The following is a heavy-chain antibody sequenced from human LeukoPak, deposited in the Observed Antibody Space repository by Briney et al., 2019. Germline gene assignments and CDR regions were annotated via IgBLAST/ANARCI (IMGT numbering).Heavy chain of an antibody. CDR2: ISSSSSYI. CDR1: GFTFSSYS. CDR3: ARDGEWELPNAFDI. D-gene: IGHD1-26*01. J-gene: IGHJ3*02. Sequence: GGSLRLSCAASGFTFSSYSMNWVRQAPGKGLEWVSSISSSSSYIYYADSVKGRFTISRDNAKNSLYLQMNSLRAEDTAVYYCARDGEWELPNAFDIWGQGTMVTVSS. V-gene: IGHV3-21*01.